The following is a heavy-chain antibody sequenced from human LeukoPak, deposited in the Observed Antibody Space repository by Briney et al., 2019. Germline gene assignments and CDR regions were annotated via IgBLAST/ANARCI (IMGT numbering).Heavy chain of an antibody. Sequence: GGSLRLSCAASGFTVSSNYMSWVRQAPGKGLEWVSVIYSGGSTYYADSVKGRFTISRDDSKNTLYLQTNSLRAEDTAVYYCARDKFLDYYDSSGFDYWGQGTLVTVSS. V-gene: IGHV3-66*01. J-gene: IGHJ4*02. CDR2: IYSGGST. CDR1: GFTVSSNY. CDR3: ARDKFLDYYDSSGFDY. D-gene: IGHD3-22*01.